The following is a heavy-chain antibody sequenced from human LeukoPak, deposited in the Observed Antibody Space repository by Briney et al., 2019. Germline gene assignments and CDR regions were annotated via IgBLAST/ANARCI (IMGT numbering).Heavy chain of an antibody. CDR1: GGSINNFY. Sequence: SETLSLTCTVSGGSINNFYWSWIRQPPGKGLECLGFIFYSGTTNYNPSLESRVAMSVDTSRNQFSLNLRSLTAPDTAVYSCASHPRGDSSNHPDSFDIWGQGTVVTVSS. CDR3: ASHPRGDSSNHPDSFDI. D-gene: IGHD2-21*02. CDR2: IFYSGTT. V-gene: IGHV4-59*08. J-gene: IGHJ3*02.